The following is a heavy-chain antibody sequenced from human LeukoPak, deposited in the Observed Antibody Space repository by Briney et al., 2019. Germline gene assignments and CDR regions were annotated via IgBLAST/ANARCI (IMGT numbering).Heavy chain of an antibody. CDR2: IIPIFGTA. CDR3: ARDRRVDYGDYVFDY. Sequence: ASVKVSCKASGGTFSSYTISWVRQAPGQGLEWMGGIIPIFGTANYAQKFQGRVTITTDESTSTAYMELSSLRSEDTAVYYCARDRRVDYGDYVFDYWGQGTLVTVSS. CDR1: GGTFSSYT. D-gene: IGHD4-17*01. J-gene: IGHJ4*02. V-gene: IGHV1-69*05.